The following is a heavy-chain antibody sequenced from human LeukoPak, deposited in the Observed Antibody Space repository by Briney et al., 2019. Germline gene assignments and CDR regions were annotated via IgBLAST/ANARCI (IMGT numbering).Heavy chain of an antibody. Sequence: LSGGSLRLSCAASGFKFSNYGMHWVRQAPGKGLGWVAVIWFDGSYIYYGDSVRGRFTISRDNSKNTLYLQMNSLRAEDTAIYYCAKVVQYTASTGTGLDYWGQGTLVTVSS. CDR1: GFKFSNYG. J-gene: IGHJ4*02. CDR3: AKVVQYTASTGTGLDY. D-gene: IGHD6-13*01. V-gene: IGHV3-33*06. CDR2: IWFDGSYI.